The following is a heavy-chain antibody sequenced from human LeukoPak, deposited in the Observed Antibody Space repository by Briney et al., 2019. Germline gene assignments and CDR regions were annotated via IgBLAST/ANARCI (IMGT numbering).Heavy chain of an antibody. CDR1: GGTFSSYA. V-gene: IGHV1-69*01. D-gene: IGHD6-13*01. J-gene: IGHJ2*01. CDR3: ARVYSSSWYFSSWYFDL. CDR2: IIPIFGTA. Sequence: ASVKVSCKASGGTFSSYAISWVRQAPGQGLEWMGGIIPIFGTANYAQKFQGRVTITADESTSTAYMELRSLRSDDTAVYYCARVYSSSWYFSSWYFDLWGRGTLVTVSS.